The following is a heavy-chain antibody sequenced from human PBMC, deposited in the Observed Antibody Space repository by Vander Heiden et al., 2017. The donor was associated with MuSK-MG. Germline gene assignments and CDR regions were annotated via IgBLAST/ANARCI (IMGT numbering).Heavy chain of an antibody. J-gene: IGHJ3*02. CDR1: GLTFSSNW. CDR3: AREGRYYDSSGYYFNAFDI. CDR2: IKQDGSEK. V-gene: IGHV3-7*01. Sequence: EVQLVESGGGVVQPGGSGRLCCAAPGLTFSSNWMGWVRQAPGKGLEWVANIKQDGSEKYYVDSVKGRFTISRDNAKNSLYLQMNSLRAEDTAVYYCAREGRYYDSSGYYFNAFDIWGQGTMVTVSS. D-gene: IGHD3-22*01.